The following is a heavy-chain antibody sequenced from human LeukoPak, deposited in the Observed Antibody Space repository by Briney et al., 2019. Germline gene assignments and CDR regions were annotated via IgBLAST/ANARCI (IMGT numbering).Heavy chain of an antibody. V-gene: IGHV3-48*03. CDR2: ISSSGSTI. J-gene: IGHJ2*01. CDR3: ASLVGYFDL. Sequence: PGGSLRLSCAASGFTFSSYEMNWVRQAPGKGLEWVSYISSSGSTIYYADSAKGRFTISRDNAKNSLYLQMNSLRAEDTAVYYCASLVGYFDLWGRGTLVTVSS. D-gene: IGHD1-26*01. CDR1: GFTFSSYE.